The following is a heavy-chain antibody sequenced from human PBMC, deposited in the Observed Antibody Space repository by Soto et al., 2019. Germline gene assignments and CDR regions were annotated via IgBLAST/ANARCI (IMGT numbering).Heavy chain of an antibody. D-gene: IGHD6-13*01. CDR3: AREPPYSSSWYWFAP. V-gene: IGHV1-3*01. CDR2: INAGNGNT. J-gene: IGHJ5*02. CDR1: GYTFNSYA. Sequence: ASVKVSCKASGYTFNSYAMQWVRQAPEQRLEWMGWINAGNGNTKYSQKCQSRVTITRDTSARTAYMELSSLRSEDTAVYYCAREPPYSSSWYWFAPWAQGTLVTVSS.